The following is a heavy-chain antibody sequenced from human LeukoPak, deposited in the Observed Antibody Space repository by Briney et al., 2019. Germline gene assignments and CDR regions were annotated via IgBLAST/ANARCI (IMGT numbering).Heavy chain of an antibody. J-gene: IGHJ6*03. CDR3: ARDSAETTVVITNYYYYMDV. D-gene: IGHD4-23*01. Sequence: PGGSLRLSCAASGFTFSSYWMSWVRQAPGKGLEWVANIKQDGSEKYYVDSVKGRFTISRDNAKNLLYLQMNSLRAEDTAVYYCARDSAETTVVITNYYYYMDVWGKGTTVTVSS. CDR2: IKQDGSEK. V-gene: IGHV3-7*01. CDR1: GFTFSSYW.